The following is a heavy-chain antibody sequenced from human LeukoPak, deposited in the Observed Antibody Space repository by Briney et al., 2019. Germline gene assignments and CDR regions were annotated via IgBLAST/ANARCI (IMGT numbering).Heavy chain of an antibody. Sequence: PGGSLRLSCAASGFTFRSYGMHWVRQAPGQGLEWVAVISYDGSNKYYADSVKGRFTISRDNSKNTLYLQMNSLRPEDTAVYYCAKKGSDGMDVWGQGTTVTVSS. J-gene: IGHJ6*02. D-gene: IGHD1-26*01. CDR2: ISYDGSNK. CDR3: AKKGSDGMDV. CDR1: GFTFRSYG. V-gene: IGHV3-30*18.